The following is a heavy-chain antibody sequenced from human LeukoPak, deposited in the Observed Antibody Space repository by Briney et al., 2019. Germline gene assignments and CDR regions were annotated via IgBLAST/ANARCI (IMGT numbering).Heavy chain of an antibody. D-gene: IGHD4-23*01. J-gene: IGHJ4*02. V-gene: IGHV1-18*01. CDR3: AREWEVLSGGNFDI. Sequence: GASVKVSCKAAGYTFTGYGISWVRQAPGQGLEWMGWISAYNGNTDYAQKLQGRVTMTTDTSTSTAYMELRSLRSDDTAVYYCAREWEVLSGGNFDIWGQGTLVTVSS. CDR2: ISAYNGNT. CDR1: GYTFTGYG.